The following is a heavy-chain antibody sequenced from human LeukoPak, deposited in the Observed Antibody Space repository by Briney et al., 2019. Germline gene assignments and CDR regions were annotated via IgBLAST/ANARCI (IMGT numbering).Heavy chain of an antibody. J-gene: IGHJ4*02. Sequence: SETLSLTCAVYGGSFSGYYWSWIRQPPRKGLEWIGEINHSGSTNYNPSLKSRVTISVDTSKNQFSLKLSSVTAADTAVYYCARGDDSGSYFPFDYWGQGTLVTVSS. D-gene: IGHD3-10*01. CDR3: ARGDDSGSYFPFDY. CDR2: INHSGST. CDR1: GGSFSGYY. V-gene: IGHV4-34*01.